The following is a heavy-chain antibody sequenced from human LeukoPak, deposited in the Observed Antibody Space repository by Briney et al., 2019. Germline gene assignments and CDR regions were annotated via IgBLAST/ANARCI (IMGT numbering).Heavy chain of an antibody. CDR3: AKGNSYYDFWSGYPN. D-gene: IGHD3-3*01. CDR2: IKQDGSEK. J-gene: IGHJ4*02. CDR1: GFTFSSYW. Sequence: GGSLRLSCAASGFTFSSYWMSWVRQAPGKGLEWVANIKQDGSEKYYVDSVKGRSTISRDNAKNSLYLQMNSLRAEDTALYYCAKGNSYYDFWSGYPNWGQGTLVTVSS. V-gene: IGHV3-7*03.